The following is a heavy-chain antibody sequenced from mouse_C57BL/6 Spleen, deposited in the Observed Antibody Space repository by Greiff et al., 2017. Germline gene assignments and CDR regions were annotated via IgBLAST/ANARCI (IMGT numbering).Heavy chain of an antibody. CDR3: ASAYGNYDY. V-gene: IGHV1-82*01. CDR1: GYAFSSSW. Sequence: VQLQQSGPELVKPGASVKISRKASGYAFSSSWMNWVKQRPGKGLEWIGRIYPGDGDTNYNGKFKGKATLTADKSSSTAYMQLSSLTSEDSAVYFCASAYGNYDYWGQGTTLTVSS. J-gene: IGHJ2*01. D-gene: IGHD2-10*02. CDR2: IYPGDGDT.